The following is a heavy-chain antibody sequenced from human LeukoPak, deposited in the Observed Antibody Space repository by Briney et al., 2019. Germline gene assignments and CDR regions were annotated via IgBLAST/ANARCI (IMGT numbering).Heavy chain of an antibody. CDR2: ISTYDGNT. J-gene: IGHJ4*02. V-gene: IGHV1-18*01. Sequence: ASVKVSCKASGDTFASYGITWVRQAPGQGLEWMGWISTYDGNTNYAQNLEGRVTMTTDTSTTTASMEVRSLRSDDTAVHYCAREANWAYYLDYWGQGTLVTVSS. CDR3: AREANWAYYLDY. D-gene: IGHD1-1*01. CDR1: GDTFASYG.